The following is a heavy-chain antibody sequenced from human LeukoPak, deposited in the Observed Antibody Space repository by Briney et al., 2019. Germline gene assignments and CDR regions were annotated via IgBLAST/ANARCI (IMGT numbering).Heavy chain of an antibody. V-gene: IGHV3-30*04. Sequence: PGGSLRLSCAASGFTFSSYAMHWVRQAPGKGLEWVAVISYDGSNKYYADSVKGRFTISRDNAKNSLYLQMNSLRAEDTAVYYCAREGRYDFWSGIRSYYYYGMDVWGQGTTVTVSS. CDR1: GFTFSSYA. CDR2: ISYDGSNK. D-gene: IGHD3-3*01. J-gene: IGHJ6*02. CDR3: AREGRYDFWSGIRSYYYYGMDV.